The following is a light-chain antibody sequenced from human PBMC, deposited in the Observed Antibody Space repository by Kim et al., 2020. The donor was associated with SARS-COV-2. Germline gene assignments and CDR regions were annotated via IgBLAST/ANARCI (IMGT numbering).Light chain of an antibody. V-gene: IGKV3-11*01. J-gene: IGKJ4*01. CDR3: QQRSNWPLT. Sequence: LSPGERAPLSCRASQSVSNSLAWYQQKPGQAPRLLIYDASNRATGIPARFSGSGSGTDFTLTISSLEPEDFAVYYCQQRSNWPLTFGGGTKVEIK. CDR2: DAS. CDR1: QSVSNS.